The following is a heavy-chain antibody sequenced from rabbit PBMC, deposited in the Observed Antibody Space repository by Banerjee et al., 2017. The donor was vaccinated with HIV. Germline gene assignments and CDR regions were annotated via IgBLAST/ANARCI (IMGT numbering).Heavy chain of an antibody. Sequence: QQQLEESGGGLVKPGGTLTLTCKASGIDFSSYYYMCWVRQAPGKGLEWIACIDAGSSGITYYASWAKGRFTISKTSSTTVTLQMTSLTAADTATYFCVRGAGSSYWGLNLWGPGTLVTVS. D-gene: IGHD8-1*01. V-gene: IGHV1S45*01. CDR1: GIDFSSYYY. CDR2: IDAGSSGIT. J-gene: IGHJ4*01. CDR3: VRGAGSSYWGLNL.